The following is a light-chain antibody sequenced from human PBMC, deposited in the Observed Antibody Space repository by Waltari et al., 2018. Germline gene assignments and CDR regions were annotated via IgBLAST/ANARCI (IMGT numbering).Light chain of an antibody. Sequence: QSALTQPPSVSGAPGQRVTISCTGSSSNIGAGYGVHWFRQIPGTAPKVLISGDNIRPSGVPDRFSASKSGTSASLAITGVQPEDEAVYFCQSHDSSLRWVFGGGTKLTVL. CDR1: SSNIGAGYG. J-gene: IGLJ2*01. V-gene: IGLV1-40*01. CDR3: QSHDSSLRWV. CDR2: GDN.